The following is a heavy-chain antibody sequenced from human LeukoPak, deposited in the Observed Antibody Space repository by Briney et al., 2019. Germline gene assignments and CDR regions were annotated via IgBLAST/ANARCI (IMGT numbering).Heavy chain of an antibody. D-gene: IGHD3-10*01. J-gene: IGHJ4*02. CDR1: GFTFSSYS. V-gene: IGHV3-48*04. Sequence: GGSLRLSCAASGFTFSSYSMNWVRQAPGKGLEWVSYISSSSSTIYYADSVKGRFTISRDNAKNSLYLQMDSLRAEDTAVYYCARRSGVDYWGQGTLVTVSS. CDR3: ARRSGVDY. CDR2: ISSSSSTI.